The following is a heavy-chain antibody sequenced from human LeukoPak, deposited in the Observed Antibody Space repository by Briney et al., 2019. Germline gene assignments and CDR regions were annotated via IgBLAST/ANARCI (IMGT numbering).Heavy chain of an antibody. V-gene: IGHV4-59*01. D-gene: IGHD3-10*01. J-gene: IGHJ6*02. CDR1: GGSISSYY. Sequence: PSETLSLTCTVSGGSISSYYWSWIRQPPGKGLEWIGYIYYSGSTNYNPSLKSRVTISVDTSKNQFSLKLSSVTAADTAVYYCARAYFGVGMRSYYGMDVWGQGTTVTVSS. CDR3: ARAYFGVGMRSYYGMDV. CDR2: IYYSGST.